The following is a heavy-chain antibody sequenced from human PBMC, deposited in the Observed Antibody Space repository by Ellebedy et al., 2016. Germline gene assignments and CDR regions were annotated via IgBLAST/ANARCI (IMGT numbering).Heavy chain of an antibody. CDR2: ISSSSSYI. Sequence: GGSLRLSXAASGFTFSSYSMNWVRQAPGKGLEWVSSISSSSSYIYYADSVKGRFTISRDNAKNSLYLQMNSLRAEDTAVYYCARGSVGACSSTSCYGDFWGQGTLVTVSS. V-gene: IGHV3-21*01. J-gene: IGHJ4*02. CDR1: GFTFSSYS. D-gene: IGHD2-2*01. CDR3: ARGSVGACSSTSCYGDF.